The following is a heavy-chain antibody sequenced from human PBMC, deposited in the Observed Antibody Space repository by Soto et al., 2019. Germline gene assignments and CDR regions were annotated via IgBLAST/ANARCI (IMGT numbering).Heavy chain of an antibody. CDR2: ISTYNGDT. Sequence: XSVKVACNASGYPFTSYGIIWVRQAPGQGPEWMGWISTYNGDTKYAQKFQCRVTMTTDTSTSIGYMYLKNLRSDDTAVYYCARANHYSGSSYGMDVWGQGTTVTVSS. V-gene: IGHV1-18*04. D-gene: IGHD1-26*01. CDR3: ARANHYSGSSYGMDV. CDR1: GYPFTSYG. J-gene: IGHJ6*02.